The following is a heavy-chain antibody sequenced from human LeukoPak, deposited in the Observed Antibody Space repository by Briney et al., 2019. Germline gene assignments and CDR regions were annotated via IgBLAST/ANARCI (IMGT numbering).Heavy chain of an antibody. V-gene: IGHV1-69*13. Sequence: SVKVSCKASGGTFTSYAISWVRQAPGQGLEWMGGIIPIFGTANYAQKFQGRVTITADESTSTAYMELSSLRSEDTAVYYCARGGYSYGFSNYGMDVWGQGTTVTVSS. D-gene: IGHD5-18*01. CDR3: ARGGYSYGFSNYGMDV. CDR1: GGTFTSYA. J-gene: IGHJ6*02. CDR2: IIPIFGTA.